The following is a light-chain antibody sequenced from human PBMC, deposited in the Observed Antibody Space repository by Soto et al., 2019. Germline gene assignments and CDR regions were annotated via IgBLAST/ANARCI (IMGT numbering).Light chain of an antibody. CDR1: QSVSSSY. Sequence: TAFTQPPGTLSLSPGERATLSCRASQSVSSSYLAWYQQKPGQAPRLLIYGASSRATGIPDRFSGSGSGTDFTLTISRLEPEDFAVYYCQKYGDSRAFGQGTKV. J-gene: IGKJ1*01. CDR3: QKYGDSRA. V-gene: IGKV3-20*01. CDR2: GAS.